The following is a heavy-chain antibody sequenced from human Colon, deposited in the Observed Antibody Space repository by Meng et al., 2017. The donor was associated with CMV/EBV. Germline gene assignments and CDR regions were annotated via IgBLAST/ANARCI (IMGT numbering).Heavy chain of an antibody. J-gene: IGHJ4*02. CDR1: GLVLGDGYC. CDR2: IDYRSGT. CDR3: ARNGPYALDH. D-gene: IGHD2-2*01. Sequence: LTCDVSGLVLGDGYCWACVRHSPTHGLECIGEIDYRSGTNYNASLESRVTMSIDKSQNQFSLQLTYITAADTAVYYCARNGPYALDHWGQGALVTVSS. V-gene: IGHV4-4*02.